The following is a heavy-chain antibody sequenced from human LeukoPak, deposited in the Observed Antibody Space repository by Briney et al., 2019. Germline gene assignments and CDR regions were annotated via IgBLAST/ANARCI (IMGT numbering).Heavy chain of an antibody. J-gene: IGHJ4*02. CDR2: INPNSGGT. CDR1: GYTFTSYD. CDR3: ARVHRGRITIFGVVSTFDY. D-gene: IGHD3-3*01. Sequence: ASVKVSCKASGYTFTSYDINWVRQATGQGLEWMGWINPNSGGTNYAQKFQGRVTMTRDTSISTAYMELSRLRSDDTAVYYCARVHRGRITIFGVVSTFDYWGQGTLVTVSS. V-gene: IGHV1-2*02.